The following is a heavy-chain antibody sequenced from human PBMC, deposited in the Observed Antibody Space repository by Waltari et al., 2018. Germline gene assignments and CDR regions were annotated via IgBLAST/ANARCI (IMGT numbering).Heavy chain of an antibody. CDR2: ISNDETTL. D-gene: IGHD3-10*01. CDR3: ARLAPRTYRSPVPGRHYYYGMDV. CDR1: GFRISNYW. J-gene: IGHJ6*02. V-gene: IGHV3-74*03. Sequence: EEQLLESGGGLVQPGDSLRLSCAASGFRISNYWMNWVRQAPGKGLVWVARISNDETTLTYADSVKGRFTISRDNAKNTVYLQMKRLRADDTAVYYCARLAPRTYRSPVPGRHYYYGMDVWGQGTTVTVSS.